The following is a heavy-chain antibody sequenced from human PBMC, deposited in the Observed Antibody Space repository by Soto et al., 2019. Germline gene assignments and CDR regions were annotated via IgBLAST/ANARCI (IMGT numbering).Heavy chain of an antibody. CDR1: GYSISSGYY. D-gene: IGHD3-16*01. Sequence: SETLSLTCAVSGYSISSGYYWGWIRQPPGKGLEWIGSIYHSGSTYYNPSLKSRVTISVDTSKNQFSLKLSSVTAADTAVYYWARDAGGTTLMERGQPAPGGAADPWGQEPLVT. J-gene: IGHJ5*02. V-gene: IGHV4-38-2*02. CDR2: IYHSGST. CDR3: ARDAGGTTLMERGQPAPGGAADP.